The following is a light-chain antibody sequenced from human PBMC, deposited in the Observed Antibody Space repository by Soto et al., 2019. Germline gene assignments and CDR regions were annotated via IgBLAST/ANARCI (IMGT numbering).Light chain of an antibody. CDR2: EGS. CDR3: CSYAGSSLYV. CDR1: SSDVVTYNL. Sequence: QSALAQPASVSRSPGQSITISCTGTSSDVVTYNLVSWYQQHPGKVPKFLIYEGSKRPSGVSNRFSGSKSGNTASLTISGLQAEDEADYYCCSYAGSSLYVFGTGTKVTVL. J-gene: IGLJ1*01. V-gene: IGLV2-23*01.